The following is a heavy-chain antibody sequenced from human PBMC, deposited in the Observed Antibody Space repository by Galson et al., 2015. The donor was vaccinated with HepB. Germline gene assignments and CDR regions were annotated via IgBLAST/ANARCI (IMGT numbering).Heavy chain of an antibody. Sequence: SLRLSCAASGFTFRNYAMSWVRQAPGKGLEWVSAITPSGDNTYSADSVKGRFTISRDNSKNTLFLQKTGLTADDTAIYYCARVHPGYTSGWYRQALYYFDSWGHGTMVTVS. J-gene: IGHJ4*01. CDR3: ARVHPGYTSGWYRQALYYFDS. CDR2: ITPSGDNT. CDR1: GFTFRNYA. V-gene: IGHV3-23*01. D-gene: IGHD6-19*01.